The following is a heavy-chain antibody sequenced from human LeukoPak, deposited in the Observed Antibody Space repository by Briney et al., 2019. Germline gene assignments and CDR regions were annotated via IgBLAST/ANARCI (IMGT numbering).Heavy chain of an antibody. CDR2: ISGNDGST. V-gene: IGHV3-23*01. CDR3: ASRSVTTFDY. J-gene: IGHJ4*02. Sequence: GGSLRLSCAASGFTFRSYVMSWVRQAPGKGLEWVSLISGNDGSTYYAESMKGRFTISRDTSKNTLYLQMSSLRADDTPVYYCASRSVTTFDYWGQGTLVTVSS. D-gene: IGHD4-17*01. CDR1: GFTFRSYV.